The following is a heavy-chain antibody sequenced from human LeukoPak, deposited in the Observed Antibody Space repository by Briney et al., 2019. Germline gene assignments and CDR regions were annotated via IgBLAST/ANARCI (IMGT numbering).Heavy chain of an antibody. V-gene: IGHV3-11*04. CDR1: GFTFNNYY. J-gene: IGHJ5*02. CDR2: ISISGYST. Sequence: GGSLRLSCAASGFTFNNYYMSWIRRAPGKGLEWISYISISGYSTYYADSVKGRFTISRDNAKNSLYLQMNNLRPEDTAFYYCARRYDFWSGYYGRFDPWGQGTLVTVSS. D-gene: IGHD3-3*01. CDR3: ARRYDFWSGYYGRFDP.